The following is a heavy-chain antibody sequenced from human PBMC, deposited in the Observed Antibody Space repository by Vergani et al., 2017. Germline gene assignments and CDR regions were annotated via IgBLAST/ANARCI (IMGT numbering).Heavy chain of an antibody. CDR3: ARDGRITIFGVVTSDSMDG. CDR2: IYHNGST. Sequence: QVQLQESGPGLVKPSGTLSLTFAVSCGSLRSSNWWSWVRQPPGKGLEWIGEIYHNGSTIYHPSLKSRVTISVDKSKNQFFLKLGSVIAAAAAVYYCARDGRITIFGVVTSDSMDGWGQGTMVTVSS. V-gene: IGHV4-4*02. J-gene: IGHJ3*01. CDR1: CGSLRSSNW. D-gene: IGHD3-3*01.